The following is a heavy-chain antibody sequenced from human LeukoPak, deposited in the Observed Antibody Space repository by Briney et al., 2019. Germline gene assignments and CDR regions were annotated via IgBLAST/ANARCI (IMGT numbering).Heavy chain of an antibody. V-gene: IGHV1-2*02. D-gene: IGHD4-17*01. CDR3: ARDSPTVTPRVFQH. CDR1: GYTFTGYY. Sequence: GASVKVSCKASGYTFTGYYMHWVRQAPGQGLEWMGWINPNSGGTNYAQKFQGRVTMTRDMSTSTVYMELSSLRSEDTAVYYCARDSPTVTPRVFQHWGQGTLVTVSS. CDR2: INPNSGGT. J-gene: IGHJ1*01.